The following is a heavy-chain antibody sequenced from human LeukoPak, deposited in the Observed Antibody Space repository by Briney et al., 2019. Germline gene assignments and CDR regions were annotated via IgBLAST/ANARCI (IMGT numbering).Heavy chain of an antibody. CDR1: GFTFSSYS. V-gene: IGHV3-21*01. Sequence: PGGSLRLSCAASGFTFSSYSMNWVRQAPGKGLEWVSSISTSSIYIYYADSVKGRFTISRDNAKSSLYLQMNSLRPEDTAVYYCARGEDNYGGWFDPWGQGTLVTVSS. CDR2: ISTSSIYI. CDR3: ARGEDNYGGWFDP. J-gene: IGHJ5*02. D-gene: IGHD4-23*01.